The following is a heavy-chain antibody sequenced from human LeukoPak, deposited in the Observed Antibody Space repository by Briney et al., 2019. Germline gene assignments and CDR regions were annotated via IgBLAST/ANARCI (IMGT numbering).Heavy chain of an antibody. V-gene: IGHV1-18*01. CDR2: ISAYNGNT. Sequence: ASVKVSCKASSYTFTSYGISWVRQAPGQGLEWMGWISAYNGNTNYAQKLQGRVTMTTDTSTSTAYMELRSLRSDDTAVYYCARVETTMVRGVLDAFDIWGQGTMVTVSS. J-gene: IGHJ3*02. CDR3: ARVETTMVRGVLDAFDI. CDR1: SYTFTSYG. D-gene: IGHD3-10*01.